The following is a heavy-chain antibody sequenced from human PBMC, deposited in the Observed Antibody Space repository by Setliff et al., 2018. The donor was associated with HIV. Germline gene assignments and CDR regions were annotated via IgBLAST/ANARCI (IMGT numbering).Heavy chain of an antibody. CDR1: GFDFSTYS. CDR3: ARGRGWEVGTTSDFDY. CDR2: ISHSNTYI. Sequence: PGGSLRLSCAASGFDFSTYSMSWVRLAPGKGLEWVSSISHSNTYIQYGDSLKGRFTISRDNAKNSLFLEMNSLRAEDTAVYYCARGRGWEVGTTSDFDYWGQGTLVTVSS. V-gene: IGHV3-21*04. J-gene: IGHJ4*02. D-gene: IGHD1-26*01.